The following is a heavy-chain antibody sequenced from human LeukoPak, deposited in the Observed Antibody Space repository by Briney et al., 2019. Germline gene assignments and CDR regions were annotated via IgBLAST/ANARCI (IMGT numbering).Heavy chain of an antibody. J-gene: IGHJ4*02. CDR3: AKLDYYDTH. CDR2: ITGSSAST. V-gene: IGHV3-23*01. D-gene: IGHD3-22*01. CDR1: GFTFSSYA. Sequence: PGGCLRLSCAASGFTFSSYAMSWVRQAPGKGLEWVSSITGSSASTYYADSVKGRFTTSRDNSKNTLYLQMNSLRAEDTAVYFCAKLDYYDTHWGQGTLVTVSS.